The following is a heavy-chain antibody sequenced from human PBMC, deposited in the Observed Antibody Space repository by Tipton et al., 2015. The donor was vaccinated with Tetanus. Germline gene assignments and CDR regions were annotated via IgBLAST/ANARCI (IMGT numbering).Heavy chain of an antibody. V-gene: IGHV4-59*08. CDR2: VHYSGST. CDR3: ARHDTFIWFGQFGAFDI. J-gene: IGHJ3*02. Sequence: GLVKPSETLSLNCTVSGGSINTYYWSWIRQPPGRGLEWIGYVHYSGSTYYNPSLKSRVTISVDTSKNQFSLKLSSVTAADTAVYYCARHDTFIWFGQFGAFDIWGQGTMVTVSS. D-gene: IGHD3-10*01. CDR1: GGSINTYY.